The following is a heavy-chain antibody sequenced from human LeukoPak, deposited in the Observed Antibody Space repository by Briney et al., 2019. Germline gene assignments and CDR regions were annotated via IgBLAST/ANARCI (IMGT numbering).Heavy chain of an antibody. CDR3: ARTVRGVLPDY. CDR2: IYYSGST. CDR1: GGSISSYY. Sequence: SETLSLTCTVSGGSISSYYWSWIRQPPGKGLEWIGYIYYSGSTNYNPSLKSRVTISVDTSKNQFSLKLSSVTAADTAVYYCARTVRGVLPDYWGQGTLVTVSS. D-gene: IGHD3-10*02. J-gene: IGHJ4*02. V-gene: IGHV4-59*01.